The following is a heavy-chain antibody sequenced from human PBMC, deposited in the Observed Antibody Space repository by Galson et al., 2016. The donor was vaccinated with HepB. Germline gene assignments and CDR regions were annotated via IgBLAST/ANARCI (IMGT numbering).Heavy chain of an antibody. CDR1: GFSLNTSGVG. D-gene: IGHD6-19*01. Sequence: PALVKPTQTLTLTCTFSGFSLNTSGVGVGWIRQPPGKALEWLALIYRDDDKRYRPSLKSRLTITKDTSKNQVVLTMTNMDPVDTATHYCARSVAGNGFDIWGQGTMVTVSS. J-gene: IGHJ3*02. V-gene: IGHV2-5*02. CDR3: ARSVAGNGFDI. CDR2: IYRDDDK.